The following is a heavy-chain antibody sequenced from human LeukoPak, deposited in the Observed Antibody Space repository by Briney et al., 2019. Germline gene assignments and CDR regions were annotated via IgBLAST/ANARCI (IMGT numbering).Heavy chain of an antibody. CDR3: ARDLVFSGSPYYYYYGMDV. V-gene: IGHV4-59*01. CDR2: IHYTGST. J-gene: IGHJ6*02. Sequence: KTSETLSLTCSVSGGSITNFYWSWVRQPPGKGLELIGYIHYTGSTFYNPSLKSRVTISVDMSKNQFSLKLTSVTAADTAMYYCARDLVFSGSPYYYYYGMDVWGQGTTVTVSS. D-gene: IGHD3-10*01. CDR1: GGSITNFY.